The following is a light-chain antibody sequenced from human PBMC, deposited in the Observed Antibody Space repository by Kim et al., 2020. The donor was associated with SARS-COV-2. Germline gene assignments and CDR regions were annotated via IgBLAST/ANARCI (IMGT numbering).Light chain of an antibody. CDR1: SHESYH. CDR2: TKN. Sequence: VALGQTVRITCRGDSHESYHASWHQQKPGQAPVLVIYTKNIRPSGIPGRFSGSSTGITTSLTITGAQADDEADYYCNSRDSSDNVIFGGGTQLTVL. CDR3: NSRDSSDNVI. V-gene: IGLV3-19*01. J-gene: IGLJ2*01.